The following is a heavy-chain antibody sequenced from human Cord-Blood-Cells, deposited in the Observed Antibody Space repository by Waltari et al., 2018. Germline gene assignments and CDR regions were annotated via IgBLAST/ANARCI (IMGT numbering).Heavy chain of an antibody. Sequence: QLQLQESGPGLVKPSETLSLTCTVSGGSISSSSYYWGWIRQPPGEGLEWIGSIYYSGSTYYNPALKSRVTISVDTSKNQFSLKLGSVTAADTAVYYCARGSGSYYYYYYYGMDVWGQGTTVTVSS. CDR2: IYYSGST. J-gene: IGHJ6*02. CDR1: GGSISSSSYY. V-gene: IGHV4-39*01. D-gene: IGHD1-26*01. CDR3: ARGSGSYYYYYYYGMDV.